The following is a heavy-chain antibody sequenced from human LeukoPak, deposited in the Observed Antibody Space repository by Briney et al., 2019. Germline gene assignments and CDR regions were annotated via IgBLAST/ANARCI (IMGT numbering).Heavy chain of an antibody. CDR2: IYYSGST. V-gene: IGHV4-39*01. CDR1: GGSISRSSYY. CDR3: ARRYYYQSSGYYTFDY. D-gene: IGHD3-22*01. J-gene: IGHJ4*02. Sequence: SETLSLTCTVSGGSISRSSYYWGWIRQPPGKGLEWIGSIYYSGSTYYNPSLESRVTISVDTSKNQFSLKLSSVTAADTAVYYCARRYYYQSSGYYTFDYWGQGTLVTVSS.